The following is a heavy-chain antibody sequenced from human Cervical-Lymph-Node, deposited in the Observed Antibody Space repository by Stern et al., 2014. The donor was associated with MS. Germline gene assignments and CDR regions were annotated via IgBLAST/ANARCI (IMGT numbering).Heavy chain of an antibody. J-gene: IGHJ4*02. V-gene: IGHV4-59*01. CDR3: ARVEDCGGDCYPPRSFDY. CDR1: GGSISSDY. D-gene: IGHD2-21*02. CDR2: IHYTGST. Sequence: QVQLQESGPGLVKPSQTLSLTCTVSGGSISSDYWSWIRQPPGKGLEWIGHIHYTGSTNYNPSLKSRVTISVDRSKNQFSLKLSSVTAADTAVYYCARVEDCGGDCYPPRSFDYWGQGTLVTVSS.